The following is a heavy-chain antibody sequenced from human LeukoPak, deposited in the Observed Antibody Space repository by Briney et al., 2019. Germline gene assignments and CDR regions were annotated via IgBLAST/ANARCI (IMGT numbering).Heavy chain of an antibody. CDR3: ARVRYSSGWYLLAFDY. CDR1: GGPISSYY. CDR2: IYYSGST. Sequence: SETLSLTCTVSGGPISSYYWSWIRQPPGKGLEWIGYIYYSGSTNYNPSLKSRVTISVDTSKNQFPLKLSSVTAADTAVYYCARVRYSSGWYLLAFDYWGQGTLVTVSS. D-gene: IGHD6-19*01. J-gene: IGHJ4*02. V-gene: IGHV4-59*01.